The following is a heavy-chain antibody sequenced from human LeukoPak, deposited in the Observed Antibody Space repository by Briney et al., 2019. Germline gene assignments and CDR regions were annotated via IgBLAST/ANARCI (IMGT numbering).Heavy chain of an antibody. Sequence: ASVKVSCKASGYTFTGYYMHWVRQAPEQGLEWMGWINPNSGGTNYAQKFQGRVTMTRDTSISTAYMELSRLRSDDTAVYYCASLYDSSDHFDYWGQGTLVTVSS. CDR3: ASLYDSSDHFDY. J-gene: IGHJ4*02. CDR2: INPNSGGT. CDR1: GYTFTGYY. D-gene: IGHD3-22*01. V-gene: IGHV1-2*02.